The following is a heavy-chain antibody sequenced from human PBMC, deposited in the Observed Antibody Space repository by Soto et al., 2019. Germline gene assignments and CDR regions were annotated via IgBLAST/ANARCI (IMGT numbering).Heavy chain of an antibody. CDR2: VSASGLNT. CDR3: ARAPRIVGATTYYFDY. J-gene: IGHJ4*02. V-gene: IGHV3-23*01. CDR1: GFTFSTYA. Sequence: PGGSLRLSCAASGFTFSTYAMAWVRQAPGKGLEWVSGVSASGLNTDYADPVKGRFYISRDNSKNTVSLHMNSLRAEDTAVYYCARAPRIVGATTYYFDYWGQGTLVTVSS. D-gene: IGHD1-26*01.